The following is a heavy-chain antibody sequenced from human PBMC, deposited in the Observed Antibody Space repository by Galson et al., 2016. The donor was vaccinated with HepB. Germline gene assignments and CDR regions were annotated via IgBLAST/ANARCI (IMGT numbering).Heavy chain of an antibody. CDR1: GFIFSSYS. CDR2: ISISSSTI. V-gene: IGHV3-48*02. Sequence: SLRLSCAASGFIFSSYSMNWVRQAPGKRLEWVSYISISSSTIYYADSVKGRLTISRDNAKNSLYLQMNSLRDEDTAVYYCARDLGGQWFGETVYHYYGMDVWGQGTTVTASS. J-gene: IGHJ6*02. D-gene: IGHD3-10*01. CDR3: ARDLGGQWFGETVYHYYGMDV.